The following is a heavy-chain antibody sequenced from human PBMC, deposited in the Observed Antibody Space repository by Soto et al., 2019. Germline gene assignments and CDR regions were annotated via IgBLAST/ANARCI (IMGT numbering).Heavy chain of an antibody. CDR1: GFTFSSYA. CDR3: AKDSTSGFLEWLSYFDY. V-gene: IGHV3-23*01. Sequence: GGSLRLSCAASGFTFSSYAMSWVRQAPGKGLEWVSAISGSGGSTYYADSVKGRFTISRDNSKNTLYLQMNSLRAEDTAVYYCAKDSTSGFLEWLSYFDYWGQGTLVTVSS. D-gene: IGHD3-3*01. J-gene: IGHJ4*02. CDR2: ISGSGGST.